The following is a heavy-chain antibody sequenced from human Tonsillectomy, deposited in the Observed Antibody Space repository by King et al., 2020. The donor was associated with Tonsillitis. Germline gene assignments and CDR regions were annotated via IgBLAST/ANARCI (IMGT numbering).Heavy chain of an antibody. D-gene: IGHD3-3*01. J-gene: IGHJ4*02. Sequence: VQLVESGGGLVKPGGSLRLSCAASGFSFNNAWMTRVRQAPGKGLEWVGRIKSKTDGGTTEYAAPVKGRFTISRDDSKNTLSLQMNSLKTEDTAVYYCTTARGITIVGVVTQYYFDSWGQGALVTVSS. CDR2: IKSKTDGGTT. V-gene: IGHV3-15*01. CDR1: GFSFNNAW. CDR3: TTARGITIVGVVTQYYFDS.